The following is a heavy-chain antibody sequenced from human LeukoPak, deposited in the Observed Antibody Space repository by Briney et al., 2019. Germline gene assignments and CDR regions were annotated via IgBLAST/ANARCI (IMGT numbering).Heavy chain of an antibody. V-gene: IGHV4-39*01. J-gene: IGHJ4*02. D-gene: IGHD2-2*02. CDR1: GGSINSGSHY. CDR2: IYYTGKT. CDR3: AQGYCSSTSCYRG. Sequence: SETLSLTCTVSGGSINSGSHYWGWLRQPPGKGLEWIGSIYYTGKTYYNPSLKSRATMSVDTSKNYFSLTLSSVTAADTAVYYCAQGYCSSTSCYRGWGQGTLVTVSS.